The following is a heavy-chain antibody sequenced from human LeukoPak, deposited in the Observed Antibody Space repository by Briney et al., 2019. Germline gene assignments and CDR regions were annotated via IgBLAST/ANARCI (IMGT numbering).Heavy chain of an antibody. V-gene: IGHV4-61*01. CDR1: GGSISSGNYY. J-gene: IGHJ3*02. D-gene: IGHD3-22*01. CDR2: IYYSGST. CDR3: ATYTQYYYDSSAIFDAFDI. Sequence: SETLSLTCTVSGGSISSGNYYWSWIRQPPGKGLEWIGYIYYSGSTNYNPSLKSRVTISVDTSKNQFSLKLSSVTAADTAVYYCATYTQYYYDSSAIFDAFDIWGQGTMVTVSS.